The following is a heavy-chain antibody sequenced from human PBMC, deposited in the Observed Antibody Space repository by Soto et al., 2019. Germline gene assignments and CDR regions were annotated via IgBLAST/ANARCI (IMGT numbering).Heavy chain of an antibody. Sequence: PGGSLRLSCAASGFTFSSYSMNWVRQAPGKGLEWVSYISSSSSTIYYADSVKGRFTISRDNAKNTLYLQMNSLRAEDTAVYYCASAPTRSIAAQSALDVWGQGTTVTVSS. J-gene: IGHJ6*02. CDR3: ASAPTRSIAAQSALDV. D-gene: IGHD6-6*01. CDR1: GFTFSSYS. CDR2: ISSSSSTI. V-gene: IGHV3-48*01.